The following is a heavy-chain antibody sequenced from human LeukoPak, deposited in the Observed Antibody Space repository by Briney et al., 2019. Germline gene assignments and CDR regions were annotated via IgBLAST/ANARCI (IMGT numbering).Heavy chain of an antibody. CDR2: IYHSGST. Sequence: SETLSLTCTVSGYSISSGYYWGWIRQPPGKGLEWIGSIYHSGSTYYNPSLKSRVTISVDTSKNQFSLKLSSVTAADTAVYYCATRPGSYSSEDYWGQGTLVTVSS. J-gene: IGHJ4*02. V-gene: IGHV4-38-2*02. D-gene: IGHD6-19*01. CDR3: ATRPGSYSSEDY. CDR1: GYSISSGYY.